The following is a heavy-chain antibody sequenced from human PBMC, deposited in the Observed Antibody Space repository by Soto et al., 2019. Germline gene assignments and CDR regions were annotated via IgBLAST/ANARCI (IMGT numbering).Heavy chain of an antibody. D-gene: IGHD3-22*01. CDR2: ISGRGSST. Sequence: GGSLRLSCGASGFTFSNFAINWVRQAPGKGLEWVSGISGRGSSTYYADSVKGRFTISRDNSQNTIYLQMNSLRAEDTAVYYCAREKYYYDKSGYYSSYLDSWGQGTPVTVSS. J-gene: IGHJ4*02. CDR3: AREKYYYDKSGYYSSYLDS. CDR1: GFTFSNFA. V-gene: IGHV3-23*01.